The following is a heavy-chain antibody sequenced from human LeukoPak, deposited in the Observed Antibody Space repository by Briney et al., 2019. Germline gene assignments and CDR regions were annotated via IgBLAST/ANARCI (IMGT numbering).Heavy chain of an antibody. CDR1: GGSFSGYY. V-gene: IGHV4-34*01. D-gene: IGHD3-10*01. CDR2: INHSGST. CDR3: ARGRVRITMVRGVTHFDY. J-gene: IGHJ4*02. Sequence: PSETLSLTCAVYGGSFSGYYWSWIRQPPGKGLEWIGEINHSGSTNYSPSLKSRVTISVDTSKNQFSLKLSSVTAADTAVYYCARGRVRITMVRGVTHFDYWGQGTLVTVSS.